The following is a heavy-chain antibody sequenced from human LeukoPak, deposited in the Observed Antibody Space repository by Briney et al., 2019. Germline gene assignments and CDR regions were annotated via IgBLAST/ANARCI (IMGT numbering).Heavy chain of an antibody. J-gene: IGHJ4*02. D-gene: IGHD3-16*02. CDR2: ISSSGGTI. V-gene: IGHV3-11*04. Sequence: GGSLRLSCAASGFTFSDYYMSWIRQAPGKGLEWISYISSSGGTIYYADSVKGRFTISRDNAKNSLYLQMNSLRAEDTAVYYCARVYDYVWGSYRPTFDYWGQGTLVTVSS. CDR3: ARVYDYVWGSYRPTFDY. CDR1: GFTFSDYY.